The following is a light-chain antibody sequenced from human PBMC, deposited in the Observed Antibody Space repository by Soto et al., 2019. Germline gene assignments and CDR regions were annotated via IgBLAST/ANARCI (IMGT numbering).Light chain of an antibody. CDR1: QSLAYSDGNTY. CDR3: MQGTHWQWT. J-gene: IGKJ1*01. CDR2: KVS. Sequence: DVVMTQSPLSLPVTLGQPASISCRSSQSLAYSDGNTYLNWFQQRPGQSPRRLIYKVSNRDSGVPDRFSGSGSGTDFTLNISRVEAEDVGVYYCMQGTHWQWTFGQGTKVEIK. V-gene: IGKV2-30*01.